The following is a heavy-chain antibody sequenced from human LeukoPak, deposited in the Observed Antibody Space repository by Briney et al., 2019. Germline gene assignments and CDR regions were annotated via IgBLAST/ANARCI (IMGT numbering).Heavy chain of an antibody. V-gene: IGHV4-39*01. CDR2: IYYSGSI. CDR1: GGSIISNNYY. CDR3: ARHSSGYLEYYFDY. J-gene: IGHJ4*02. Sequence: SETLSLTCTVSGGSIISNNYYWGWIRQPPGKGLEWIGSIYYSGSIYSNPSLKSRVTMSVDTSKNQFSLKLSSVTAADTAVYYCARHSSGYLEYYFDYWGRGTLVTVSS. D-gene: IGHD3-22*01.